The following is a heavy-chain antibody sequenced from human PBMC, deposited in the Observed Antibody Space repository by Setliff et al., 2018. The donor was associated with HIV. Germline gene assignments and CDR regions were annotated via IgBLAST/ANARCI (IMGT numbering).Heavy chain of an antibody. Sequence: RASVKVSCKASGYTSTGYDINWVRQATGQGLEWMGWMNPDSGNTGSAQNFQGRLTITWNTSISTAYMELGSLGFDDTAVYFCARTRSGGSSVYYYYYMDVWGQGTAVTVSS. V-gene: IGHV1-8*01. D-gene: IGHD2-15*01. CDR3: ARTRSGGSSVYYYYYMDV. CDR2: MNPDSGNT. CDR1: GYTSTGYD. J-gene: IGHJ6*03.